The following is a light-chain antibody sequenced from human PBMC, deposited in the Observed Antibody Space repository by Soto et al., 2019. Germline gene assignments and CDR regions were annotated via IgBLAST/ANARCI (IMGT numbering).Light chain of an antibody. CDR3: QSYDGSMTTLV. V-gene: IGLV1-40*01. CDR1: SSNIGAEYD. J-gene: IGLJ1*01. CDR2: GDN. Sequence: QSVLTQPPSVSGAPGQRVAISCTGSSSNIGAEYDVHWYQQLPGTAPKRLIYGDNNRPSGVPDRFSGSKSGTSASLAITGLQPEDEADYYCQSYDGSMTTLVFGTGTKVTVL.